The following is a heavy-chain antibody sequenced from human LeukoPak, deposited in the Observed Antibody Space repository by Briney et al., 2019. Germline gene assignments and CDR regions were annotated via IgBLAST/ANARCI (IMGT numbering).Heavy chain of an antibody. Sequence: ASVKVSCKASGYTFTSYDINWVRQATGRGLEWMGWMNPNSGNTGYAQKFQGRVTMTRNTSISTAYMELSSLRSEDTAVYYCARGKNMVRGVIMGYWGQGTLVTVSS. V-gene: IGHV1-8*01. D-gene: IGHD3-10*01. J-gene: IGHJ4*02. CDR2: MNPNSGNT. CDR1: GYTFTSYD. CDR3: ARGKNMVRGVIMGY.